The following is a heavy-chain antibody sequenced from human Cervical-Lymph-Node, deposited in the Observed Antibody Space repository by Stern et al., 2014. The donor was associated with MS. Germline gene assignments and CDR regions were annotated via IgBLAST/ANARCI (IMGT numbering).Heavy chain of an antibody. CDR2: ISKDGSNQ. V-gene: IGHV3-30*18. J-gene: IGHJ4*02. CDR1: GFMFTDYV. D-gene: IGHD6-19*01. Sequence: QVQLVQSGGGVVQPGKSLRLSCAASGFMFTDYVMHWVRQPPGKGLEWVSVISKDGSNQHYGDSVKGRFTVSRDNAKNTLYLDMNGLRADDTATYYCAKDRGVAGTAGEADQWGQGTLVTVSS. CDR3: AKDRGVAGTAGEADQ.